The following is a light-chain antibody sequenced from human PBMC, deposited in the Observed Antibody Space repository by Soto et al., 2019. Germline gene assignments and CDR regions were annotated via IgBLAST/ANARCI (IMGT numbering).Light chain of an antibody. CDR3: QSYDSSLTGWV. V-gene: IGLV1-40*01. Sequence: SVLTQPPSVSGAPGHRVTISCAGSSSNIGANYAVHWYQQLPGTAPKLLIYDYNKRPSGVPDRFPGSKSGTSASLAITGLQAEDEADYYCQSYDSSLTGWVFGTGTKVTVL. CDR2: DYN. J-gene: IGLJ1*01. CDR1: SSNIGANYA.